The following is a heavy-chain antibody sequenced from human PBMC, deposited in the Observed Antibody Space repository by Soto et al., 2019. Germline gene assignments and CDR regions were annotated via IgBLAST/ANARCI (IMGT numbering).Heavy chain of an antibody. CDR3: AKDLEYYYYMDV. CDR1: GFTFSNSG. J-gene: IGHJ6*03. CDR2: IWYDGSEK. V-gene: IGHV3-33*06. Sequence: VQLVESGGGVVQPGRSLRLSCAASGFTFSNSGMHWVRQAPGKGLEWVAVIWYDGSEKHYADSVKGRFTISRDNSKNTLYLQMNSLRAEDTAVYYCAKDLEYYYYMDVWGKGTTVTVSS.